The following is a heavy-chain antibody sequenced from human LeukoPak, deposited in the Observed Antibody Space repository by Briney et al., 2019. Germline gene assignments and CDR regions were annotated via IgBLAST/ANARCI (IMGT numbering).Heavy chain of an antibody. V-gene: IGHV4-34*01. CDR3: ARVRYSSSSVIGY. CDR1: GGSFSGYY. CDR2: INHSGST. J-gene: IGHJ4*02. D-gene: IGHD6-6*01. Sequence: SETLSLTCAVYGGSFSGYYWSWIRQPSGKGLEWIGEINHSGSTNYNPSLKSRVTISVDTSKNQFSLKLSSVTAADTAVYYCARVRYSSSSVIGYWGQGTLVTVSS.